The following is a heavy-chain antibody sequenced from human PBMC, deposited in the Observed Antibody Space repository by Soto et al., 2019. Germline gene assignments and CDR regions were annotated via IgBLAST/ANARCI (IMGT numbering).Heavy chain of an antibody. CDR1: GFTFSSYW. D-gene: IGHD6-19*01. J-gene: IGHJ4*02. V-gene: IGHV3-74*01. CDR3: SRDSTVAGDADFDY. CDR2: ITSDGSST. Sequence: EGQLVESGGGLAQPGGSLRLSCAASGFTFSSYWMHWVRQAPGKGLVWVSRITSDGSSTNYADSVKGRFTISRDNAKNTLLLQMNSLRAEDTAVYYCSRDSTVAGDADFDYWGQGTLVTVSS.